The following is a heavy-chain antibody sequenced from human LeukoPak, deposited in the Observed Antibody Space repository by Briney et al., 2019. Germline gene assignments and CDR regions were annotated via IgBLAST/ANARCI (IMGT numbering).Heavy chain of an antibody. CDR1: GFSFSRYW. J-gene: IGHJ4*01. D-gene: IGHD2-8*01. Sequence: GGSLRPSCAGSGFSFSRYWMAWVRQAPGKGLEWVASINQDVSRIHYVDSVKGRFTISRDNAKNSLFLRMNSLRVEDTAVYFCARLKDDVTKFDYWGQGTLVTVSS. CDR2: INQDVSRI. V-gene: IGHV3-7*01. CDR3: ARLKDDVTKFDY.